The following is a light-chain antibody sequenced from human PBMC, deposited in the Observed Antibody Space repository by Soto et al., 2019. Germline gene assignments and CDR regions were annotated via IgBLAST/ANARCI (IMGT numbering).Light chain of an antibody. V-gene: IGKV3-15*01. CDR1: QSISSN. Sequence: EIVMTQSPATLSVSPGERATLSCRASQSISSNLAWYQQKPGQAPRLLIYGASTRATGITARFSGSGSGTEFTLTISSLQSEDFAIYYCQQSNNWLWTFGQGTKVEIK. J-gene: IGKJ1*01. CDR3: QQSNNWLWT. CDR2: GAS.